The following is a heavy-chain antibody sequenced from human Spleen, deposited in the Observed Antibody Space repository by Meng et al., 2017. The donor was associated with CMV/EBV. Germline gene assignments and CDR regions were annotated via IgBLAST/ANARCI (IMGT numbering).Heavy chain of an antibody. D-gene: IGHD2-15*01. CDR2: INHSGST. CDR3: ARSVTKQRRAATHGP. CDR1: GGSFSGYY. V-gene: IGHV4-34*01. J-gene: IGHJ5*02. Sequence: QRQLLQWGAGLLTPSETLALTAAFYGGSFSGYYCSWIRQPPGKGLEWLGEINHSGSTNYNPSLKSRVTISVDTSKNQFSLKLSSVTAADTAVYYCARSVTKQRRAATHGPWGQGTLVTVSS.